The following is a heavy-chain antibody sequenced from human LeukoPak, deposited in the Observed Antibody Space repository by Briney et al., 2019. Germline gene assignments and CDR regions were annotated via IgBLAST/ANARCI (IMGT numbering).Heavy chain of an antibody. V-gene: IGHV4-34*01. D-gene: IGHD6-6*01. Sequence: SETLSLTCAVYGGSFSGYYWSWIRQPPGKGLEWIGEINHGGTTNYSPSLKSGVTISVDTSKNQFSLKLSSVTAADTAVYYCARNRQSPGSGSSSSPDAFDIWGQGTMVTVSS. CDR2: INHGGTT. J-gene: IGHJ3*02. CDR1: GGSFSGYY. CDR3: ARNRQSPGSGSSSSPDAFDI.